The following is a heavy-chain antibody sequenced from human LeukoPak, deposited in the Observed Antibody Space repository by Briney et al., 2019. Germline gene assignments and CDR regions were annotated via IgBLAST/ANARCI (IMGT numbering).Heavy chain of an antibody. J-gene: IGHJ4*02. D-gene: IGHD2-15*01. Sequence: KPSETLSLTCTVSSGSISSYYWSWIRQSPGKGLEWIGYIYDSGSSNYNPSLKSRVTMSVDTSKNQFSLKLSSVTTADTAVYYCARGFCSGGSCYFDYWGQGTLVTVSS. V-gene: IGHV4-59*01. CDR2: IYDSGSS. CDR3: ARGFCSGGSCYFDY. CDR1: SGSISSYY.